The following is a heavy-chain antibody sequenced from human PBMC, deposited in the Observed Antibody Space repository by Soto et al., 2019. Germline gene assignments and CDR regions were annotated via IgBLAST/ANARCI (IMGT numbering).Heavy chain of an antibody. CDR2: INPSGGST. CDR1: GYTFTSYY. V-gene: IGHV1-46*01. D-gene: IGHD3-22*01. J-gene: IGHJ6*02. Sequence: ASVKVSCKASGYTFTSYYMHWVRQAPGQGLEWMGIINPSGGSTSYAQKFQGRVTMTRDTSTSTVYMELSSLRSEDTAVYYCARAAYDSSGYYTYYYYYYGMDVWGQGTTVTVSS. CDR3: ARAAYDSSGYYTYYYYYYGMDV.